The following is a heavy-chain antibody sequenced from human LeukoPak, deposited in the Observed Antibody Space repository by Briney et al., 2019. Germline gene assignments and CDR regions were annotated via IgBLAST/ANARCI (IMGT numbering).Heavy chain of an antibody. CDR3: ARGSWVRGVIIMADY. Sequence: RPWETLSLMCTVSGGSMSSYYWRWIRQPAGKGLEWIGYIYYSVRTNYNPPLTSRVTISVDTSKNQFSLKLSSVTAADTAVYCCARGSWVRGVIIMADYRGQAAKLGVSS. J-gene: IGHJ4*02. CDR2: IYYSVRT. V-gene: IGHV4-59*01. CDR1: GGSMSSYY. D-gene: IGHD3-10*01.